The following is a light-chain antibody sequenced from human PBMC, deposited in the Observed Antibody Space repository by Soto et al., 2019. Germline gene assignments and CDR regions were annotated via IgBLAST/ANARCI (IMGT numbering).Light chain of an antibody. Sequence: DIQMTQFPSTLSASVGDRVTITCRASQTTNTWLAWYQQKPGTAPKLLIYDASSLEGWVPSRFSASGSGTEFTLTSSSLQPDDLATYYCQQYISYPYTFGQGTKVEIK. J-gene: IGKJ2*01. CDR1: QTTNTW. CDR3: QQYISYPYT. V-gene: IGKV1-5*01. CDR2: DAS.